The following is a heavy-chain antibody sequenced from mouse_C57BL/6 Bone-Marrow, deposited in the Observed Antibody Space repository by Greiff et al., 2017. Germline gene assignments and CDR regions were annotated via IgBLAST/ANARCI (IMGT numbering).Heavy chain of an antibody. Sequence: VQLQQSGAELARPGASVKLSCKASGYTFTSYGISWVKQRTGQGLEWIGEIYPRSGNTYYNEKFKGKATLTADKSSSTAYMELRSLTSEDSAVYFCARSTTVVDYYAMDYWGQGTSVTVSS. D-gene: IGHD1-1*01. CDR2: IYPRSGNT. V-gene: IGHV1-81*01. CDR3: ARSTTVVDYYAMDY. J-gene: IGHJ4*01. CDR1: GYTFTSYG.